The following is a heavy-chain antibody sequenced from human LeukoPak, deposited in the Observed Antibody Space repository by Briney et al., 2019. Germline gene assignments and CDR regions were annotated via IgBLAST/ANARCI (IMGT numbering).Heavy chain of an antibody. J-gene: IGHJ1*01. V-gene: IGHV5-51*01. CDR1: GYSFTSYW. CDR3: ASMETYYYDSSGYYPEYFQH. D-gene: IGHD3-22*01. Sequence: GESLKISCKGSGYSFTSYWIGWVRQMPGKGLEWMGIIYPGDSDTRYSPSFQGQVTISADKSISTAYLQWSSLKASDTAMYYCASMETYYYDSSGYYPEYFQHWGQGTLVTVSS. CDR2: IYPGDSDT.